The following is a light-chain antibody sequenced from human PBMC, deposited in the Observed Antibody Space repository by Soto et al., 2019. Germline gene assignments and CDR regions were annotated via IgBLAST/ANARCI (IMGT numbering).Light chain of an antibody. CDR2: GAS. CDR3: QQYGSSPT. CDR1: QSVSNNY. V-gene: IGKV3-20*01. J-gene: IGKJ5*01. Sequence: EIVLTQSPGTLSLSPGERATLSCRASQSVSNNYLAWYQQKPGQAPRRLIHGASSRATGIPDRFSGSGSGTDFTLTISRLEPEDFAVYYCQQYGSSPTFGEGTRLEIK.